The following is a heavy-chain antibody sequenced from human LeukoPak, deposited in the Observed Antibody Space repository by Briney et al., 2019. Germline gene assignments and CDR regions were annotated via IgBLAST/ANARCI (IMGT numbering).Heavy chain of an antibody. D-gene: IGHD3-10*01. CDR2: IKSKTDGGTT. V-gene: IGHV3-15*01. CDR1: GLTFSNPW. CDR3: TTDFTMVRGVIDYYYYYMDV. Sequence: PGGSLRLSCAASGLTFSNPWMRWVRQAPGKGLEWVGRIKSKTDGGTTDYAAPVKGRFTISRDDSKNTLYLQMNSLKTEDTAVYYCTTDFTMVRGVIDYYYYYMDVWGKGTTVTVSS. J-gene: IGHJ6*03.